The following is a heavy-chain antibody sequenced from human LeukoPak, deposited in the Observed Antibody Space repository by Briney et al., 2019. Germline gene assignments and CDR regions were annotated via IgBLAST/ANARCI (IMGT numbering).Heavy chain of an antibody. J-gene: IGHJ5*02. Sequence: SETLSLTCTVSGVSISSGDYYWSWLRQHPGKGLEWIGYISDSGYTYYNPSLKNRVTISADTSKNQFSLNLSSVTAADTAVYYCARDYYDNISWFDPWGQGTLVTVSS. CDR2: ISDSGYT. V-gene: IGHV4-31*03. CDR1: GVSISSGDYY. D-gene: IGHD3-22*01. CDR3: ARDYYDNISWFDP.